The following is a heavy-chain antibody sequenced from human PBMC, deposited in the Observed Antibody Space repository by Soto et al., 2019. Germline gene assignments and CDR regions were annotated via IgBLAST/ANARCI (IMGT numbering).Heavy chain of an antibody. D-gene: IGHD5-12*01. J-gene: IGHJ4*02. V-gene: IGHV3-30*18. Sequence: QVQLVESGGGVVQPGRSLRLSCAASGFTFSSYGMHWVRQAPGKGLEWVAVISYDGSNKYYADSVKGRFTISRDNSKNTLYLQMNSLRAEDTAGYYCAKDGLAIDYWGQGTLVTVSS. CDR2: ISYDGSNK. CDR1: GFTFSSYG. CDR3: AKDGLAIDY.